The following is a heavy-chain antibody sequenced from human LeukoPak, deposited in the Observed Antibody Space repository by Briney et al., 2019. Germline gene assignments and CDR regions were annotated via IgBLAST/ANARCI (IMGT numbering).Heavy chain of an antibody. CDR3: AREWDNWNAGAFDI. Sequence: SETLSLTCIVSGYSISSDYYWGWLRPPPGKGLEWIGNIYHSGSTYYNPSLRSRVTISIDTSKNQFSLKLSSVTAADTAVYYCAREWDNWNAGAFDIWGQGTMVTVSS. D-gene: IGHD1-20*01. V-gene: IGHV4-38-2*02. CDR1: GYSISSDYY. CDR2: IYHSGST. J-gene: IGHJ3*02.